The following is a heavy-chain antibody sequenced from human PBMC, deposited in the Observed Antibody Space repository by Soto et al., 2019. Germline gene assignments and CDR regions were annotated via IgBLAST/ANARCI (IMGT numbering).Heavy chain of an antibody. D-gene: IGHD4-17*01. CDR3: AKDGGLSAVRSLLHDYGDYDHYYYYGMDV. CDR1: GFTFSSYG. J-gene: IGHJ6*02. CDR2: ISYDGSNK. Sequence: GGSLRLSCAASGFTFSSYGMHWVRQAPGKGLEWVAVISYDGSNKYYADSVKGRFTISRDNSKNTLYLQMNSLRAEDTAVYYCAKDGGLSAVRSLLHDYGDYDHYYYYGMDVWGQGTTVTVSS. V-gene: IGHV3-30*18.